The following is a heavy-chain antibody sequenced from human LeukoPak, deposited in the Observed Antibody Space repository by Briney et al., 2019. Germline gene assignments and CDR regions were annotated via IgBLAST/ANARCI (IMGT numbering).Heavy chain of an antibody. V-gene: IGHV3-23*01. J-gene: IGHJ4*02. Sequence: PGGSLRLSCAASGFTFSSYGMSWVRQAPGKGLEWVSAISGSGGSTYYADSVKGRFTISRDNSKNTLYLQMNSLRAEDTAVYYCAKTKVLWFGESHYFDYWGQGTLVTVSS. D-gene: IGHD3-10*01. CDR2: ISGSGGST. CDR1: GFTFSSYG. CDR3: AKTKVLWFGESHYFDY.